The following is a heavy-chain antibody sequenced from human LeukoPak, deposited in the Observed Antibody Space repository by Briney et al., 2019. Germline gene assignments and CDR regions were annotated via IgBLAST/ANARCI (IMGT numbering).Heavy chain of an antibody. V-gene: IGHV5-51*01. CDR2: LYPGDAET. Sequence: PGESLKISCQGFGYSFTNYWIGWARQMPGKGLEWMGMLYPGDAETRYSPSCQGQVTISADKSISTDYLQWSSLNASATAMYYCASCLGGRTAFVVVPPAIDYWGPGTLVTVSS. J-gene: IGHJ4*02. CDR3: ASCLGGRTAFVVVPPAIDY. D-gene: IGHD2-2*01. CDR1: GYSFTNYW.